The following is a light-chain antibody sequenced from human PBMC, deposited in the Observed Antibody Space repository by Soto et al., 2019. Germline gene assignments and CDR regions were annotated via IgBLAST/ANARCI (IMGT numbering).Light chain of an antibody. V-gene: IGLV3-21*04. CDR1: NIGSKS. CDR2: YDS. CDR3: QVWDSSSDRYYV. Sequence: SYELTQPPSVSVAPGKTARITCGGNNIGSKSVHWYQQKPGQAPVLVIYYDSDRPSGIPERFSGSNSGNTATLTISRVEAGDEADYYCQVWDSSSDRYYVFGTGTKLTVL. J-gene: IGLJ1*01.